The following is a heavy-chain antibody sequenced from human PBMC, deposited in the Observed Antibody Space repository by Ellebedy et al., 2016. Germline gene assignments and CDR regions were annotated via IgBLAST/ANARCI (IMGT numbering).Heavy chain of an antibody. CDR3: ARGNTTPGPEPLDY. Sequence: GESLKISCVISGFSVSSNYLSWVRQAPGKGLEWVSVIYAGGTIYYADSVKGRFTISRDNSKNTLYLQMNRLRAEDTAVYYCARGNTTPGPEPLDYWGQGTLITVSS. J-gene: IGHJ4*02. D-gene: IGHD1-14*01. CDR2: IYAGGTI. CDR1: GFSVSSNY. V-gene: IGHV3-66*01.